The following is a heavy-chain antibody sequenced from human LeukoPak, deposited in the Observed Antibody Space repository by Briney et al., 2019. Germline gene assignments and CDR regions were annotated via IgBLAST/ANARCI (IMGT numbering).Heavy chain of an antibody. CDR3: ARGAAGYSYG. CDR1: GGSISSYY. Sequence: SETLSLTCTVSGGSISSYYWSWIRQPPGKGLEWIGHIYYGGSTNYNPSLKSRVTISIDTSKNQFSLRLSSVTAADTAVYYCARGAAGYSYGWGQGTLVTVSS. V-gene: IGHV4-59*01. D-gene: IGHD5-18*01. CDR2: IYYGGST. J-gene: IGHJ4*02.